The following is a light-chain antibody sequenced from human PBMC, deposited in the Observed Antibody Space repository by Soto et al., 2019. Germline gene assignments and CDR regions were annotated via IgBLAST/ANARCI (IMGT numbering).Light chain of an antibody. J-gene: IGKJ1*01. CDR2: DAS. CDR1: QSVSSW. CDR3: QHYNSYSEA. Sequence: DIQMTQTPATLSAFAGDRVTVTCRASQSVSSWVAWYQEKPGRGPKLLIYDASTWQSGVPSRFIGSGSGTEFTLTISSLQPDDFATYYCQHYNSYSEAFGQGTKVDI. V-gene: IGKV1-5*01.